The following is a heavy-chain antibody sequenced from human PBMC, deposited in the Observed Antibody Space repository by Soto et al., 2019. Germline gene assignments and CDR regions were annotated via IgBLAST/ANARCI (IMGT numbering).Heavy chain of an antibody. CDR3: AKDPRFLEWFQRHAFDI. D-gene: IGHD3-3*01. J-gene: IGHJ3*02. V-gene: IGHV3-23*01. Sequence: EVQLLESGGGLVQPGGSLRLSCAASGFTFSSYAMSWVRQAPGKGLEWVSAISGSGGSKYYADSVKGRFTISRDNSKNTLYLQMKSLRAEDTAVYYCAKDPRFLEWFQRHAFDIWGHGTMVSVSS. CDR2: ISGSGGSK. CDR1: GFTFSSYA.